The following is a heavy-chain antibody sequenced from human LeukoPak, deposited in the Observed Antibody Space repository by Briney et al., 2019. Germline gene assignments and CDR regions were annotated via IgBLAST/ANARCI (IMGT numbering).Heavy chain of an antibody. D-gene: IGHD6-19*01. Sequence: PGGSLRLSCAASGFTFNSYGMSWVRQAPGKGLEWVSTISGSGGSTYYADSVKGRFTISRDNSKNTLYLQMNSLRAEDTAVYYCAKVGGSSGWYSPLDYWGQGTLVTVSS. CDR3: AKVGGSSGWYSPLDY. CDR2: ISGSGGST. J-gene: IGHJ4*02. CDR1: GFTFNSYG. V-gene: IGHV3-23*01.